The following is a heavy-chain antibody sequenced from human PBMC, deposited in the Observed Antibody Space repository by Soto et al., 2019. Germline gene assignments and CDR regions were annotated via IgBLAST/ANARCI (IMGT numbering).Heavy chain of an antibody. Sequence: EVQLVESGGGLVQPGGSLRLSCAASGFTVSSNYMSWVRQAPGKGLEWVSVIYSGGSTYYADSVKGRFTISRGNSKNTLYLQMNSLRAEDTAVYYCASGYSSGWYRGDYFDYWGQGTLVTVSS. V-gene: IGHV3-66*01. CDR3: ASGYSSGWYRGDYFDY. J-gene: IGHJ4*02. CDR1: GFTVSSNY. D-gene: IGHD6-19*01. CDR2: IYSGGST.